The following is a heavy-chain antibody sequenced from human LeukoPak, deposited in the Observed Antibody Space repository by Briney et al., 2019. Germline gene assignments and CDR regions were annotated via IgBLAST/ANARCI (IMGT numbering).Heavy chain of an antibody. Sequence: SETLSLTCTVSGDSISSTNYFWGRIRQPPGRGLEWIGSMYHGGSPHYTPSLKSRVTISVDKPKNQFSLKLTSVTAADTAVYYCARGDYGFMSAYESGGGPYNWFDPWGQGTQVIVSS. CDR1: GDSISSTNYF. D-gene: IGHD3-3*01. J-gene: IGHJ5*02. V-gene: IGHV4-39*07. CDR3: ARGDYGFMSAYESGGGPYNWFDP. CDR2: MYHGGSP.